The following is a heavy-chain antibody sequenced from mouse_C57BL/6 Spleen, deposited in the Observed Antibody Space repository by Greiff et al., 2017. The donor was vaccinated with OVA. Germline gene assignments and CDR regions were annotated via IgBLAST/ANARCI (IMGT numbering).Heavy chain of an antibody. CDR1: GYTFTSYW. CDR3: ARRGGPRYFDV. J-gene: IGHJ1*03. CDR2: IDPSDSYT. Sequence: QVQLKQPGAELVMPGASVKLSCKASGYTFTSYWMHWVKQRPGQGLEWIGEIDPSDSYTNYNQKFKGKSTLTVDKSSSTAYMQLSSLTSEDSAVYYCARRGGPRYFDVWGTGTTVTVSS. V-gene: IGHV1-69*01.